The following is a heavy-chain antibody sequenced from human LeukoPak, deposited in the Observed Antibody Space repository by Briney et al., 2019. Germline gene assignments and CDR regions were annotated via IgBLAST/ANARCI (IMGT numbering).Heavy chain of an antibody. CDR3: ARPASGWYVATMSYFTD. CDR2: IRKDGNEE. D-gene: IGHD6-13*01. CDR1: GFAFSHSW. Sequence: GGSLRLSCAASGFAFSHSWMSWVRQAPGKGLEWVANIRKDGNEEYYVDSVRGRFTISRDNRKNSLFLQMSSLKVEDTAVYYCARPASGWYVATMSYFTDWGQGTLVTVSS. J-gene: IGHJ4*02. V-gene: IGHV3-7*01.